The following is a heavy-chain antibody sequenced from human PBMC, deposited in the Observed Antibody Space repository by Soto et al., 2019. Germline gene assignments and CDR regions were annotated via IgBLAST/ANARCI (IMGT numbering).Heavy chain of an antibody. CDR1: GGSISGHY. Sequence: QVQLQESGPGLVKPSETLSLTCTVSGGSISGHYWSWIRQPPGTGLEHIGYIYYSGSTNYNPSLKSRVTIPVDTAKNQFSLKLSSVTAADTAVYYCARGGWSVDYWGQGTLVTVSS. J-gene: IGHJ4*02. CDR3: ARGGWSVDY. D-gene: IGHD6-19*01. V-gene: IGHV4-59*11. CDR2: IYYSGST.